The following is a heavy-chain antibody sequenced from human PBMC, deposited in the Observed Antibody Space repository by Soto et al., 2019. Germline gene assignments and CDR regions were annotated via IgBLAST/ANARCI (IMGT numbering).Heavy chain of an antibody. V-gene: IGHV1-8*01. J-gene: IGHJ4*02. CDR3: ARELLWFGDPLDY. CDR2: MNPNSGNT. CDR1: GYTFTSYD. D-gene: IGHD3-10*01. Sequence: ASVKVSCKASGYTFTSYDINWVRQATGQGLEWMGWMNPNSGNTGYAQKFQGRVTMTRNTSISTAYMELSSLRSEDTAVYYCARELLWFGDPLDYWGQGTLVTVSS.